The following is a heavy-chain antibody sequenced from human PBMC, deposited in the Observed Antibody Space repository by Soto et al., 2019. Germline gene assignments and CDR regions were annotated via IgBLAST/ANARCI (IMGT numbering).Heavy chain of an antibody. CDR2: IKSKTDGGTT. V-gene: IGHV3-15*07. D-gene: IGHD3-10*01. J-gene: IGHJ6*02. CDR3: TTDPYYYGSGSHAYYYYYYGMDV. Sequence: EVQLVESGGGLVKPGGSLRLSCAASGFTFSNAWMNWVRQAPGKGLEWVGRIKSKTDGGTTDYAAPVKGRFTISRDDSKNKLYLQMNRLKTEDTAVYYCTTDPYYYGSGSHAYYYYYYGMDVWGQGTTVTVSS. CDR1: GFTFSNAW.